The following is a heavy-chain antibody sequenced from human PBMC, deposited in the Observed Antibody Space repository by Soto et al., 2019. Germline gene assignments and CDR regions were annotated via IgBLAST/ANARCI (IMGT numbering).Heavy chain of an antibody. V-gene: IGHV4-34*01. CDR1: GGSFSGYY. Sequence: SETLSLTCAVYGGSFSGYYWSWIRQPPGKGLEWIGEINHSGSTNYNPSLKSRVTISVDTSKNQFSLKLSSVTAADTAVYYCARGSDRGYYDFWSGYSNFDYWGQGTLVTVSS. D-gene: IGHD3-3*01. CDR2: INHSGST. CDR3: ARGSDRGYYDFWSGYSNFDY. J-gene: IGHJ4*02.